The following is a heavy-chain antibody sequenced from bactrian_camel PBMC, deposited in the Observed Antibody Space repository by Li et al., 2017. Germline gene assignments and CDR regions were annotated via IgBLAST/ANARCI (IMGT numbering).Heavy chain of an antibody. Sequence: VQLVESGGGSVQAGGSLRLPCAVSGYPYRYYCMGWFRQAPGKEREELGSIDSDGSTSYADSVKGRFTVSHDNAKRTLYLQMNNLKPEDTAMYYCVAGWSFGVGTLLRRHYNYWGQGTQVTVS. CDR2: IDSDGST. CDR3: VAGWSFGVGTLLRRHYNY. CDR1: GYPYRYYC. D-gene: IGHD3*01. J-gene: IGHJ4*01. V-gene: IGHV3S53*01.